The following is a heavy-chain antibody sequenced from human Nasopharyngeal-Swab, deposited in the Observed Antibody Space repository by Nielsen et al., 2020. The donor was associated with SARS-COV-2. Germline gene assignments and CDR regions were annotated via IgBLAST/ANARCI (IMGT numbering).Heavy chain of an antibody. J-gene: IGHJ5*02. D-gene: IGHD3-3*01. CDR3: ARGYEVASRDDWFDP. CDR2: IATAGDT. CDR1: GFTFSSYD. V-gene: IGHV3-13*01. Sequence: GGSLRLSCAASGFTFSSYDMHWVRHVTGKGLEWVSAIATAGDTYYSGSVKVRFTISRENAKNSLYLQMNRLTTEDTSVYYCARGYEVASRDDWFDPWGQGTLVTVSS.